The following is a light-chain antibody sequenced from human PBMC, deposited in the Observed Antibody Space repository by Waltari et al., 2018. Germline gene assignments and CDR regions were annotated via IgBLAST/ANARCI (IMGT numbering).Light chain of an antibody. CDR1: SRDVGAYDY. CDR3: CSYAGHSWV. Sequence: QSALTQPPSASGSPGPSVTISCSGTSRDVGAYDYVSWYQQHPGKAPKLMIYEVTERPSGVPDRFSGSKSDNTASLTVSGLQADDEADYYCCSYAGHSWVFGGGTRLTVL. J-gene: IGLJ3*02. V-gene: IGLV2-8*01. CDR2: EVT.